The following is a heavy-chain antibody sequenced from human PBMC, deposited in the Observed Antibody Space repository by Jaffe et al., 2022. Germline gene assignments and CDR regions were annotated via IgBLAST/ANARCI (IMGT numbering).Heavy chain of an antibody. CDR3: ARDLGGTPIAVAGTSAFDI. J-gene: IGHJ3*02. V-gene: IGHV1-46*01. CDR2: INPSGGST. D-gene: IGHD6-19*01. Sequence: QVQLVQSGAEVKKPGASVKVSCKASGYTFTSYYMHWVRQAPGQGLEWMGIINPSGGSTSYAQKFQGRVTMTRDTSTSTVYMELSSLRSEDTAVYYCARDLGGTPIAVAGTSAFDIWGQGTMVTVSS. CDR1: GYTFTSYY.